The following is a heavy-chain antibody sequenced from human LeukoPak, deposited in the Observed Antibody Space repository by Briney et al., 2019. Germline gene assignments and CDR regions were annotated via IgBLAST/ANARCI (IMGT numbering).Heavy chain of an antibody. J-gene: IGHJ3*02. CDR2: IWYDGSNK. CDR3: AREKYYYGSGSYSAFDI. Sequence: PGGSLRLSCAASGFTFSSYGMHWVRQAPGKGLEWVAVIWYDGSNKYYADSVKGRFTISRDSAKNSLYLQMNSLRAEDTAVYYCAREKYYYGSGSYSAFDIWGQGTMVTVSS. D-gene: IGHD3-10*01. V-gene: IGHV3-33*01. CDR1: GFTFSSYG.